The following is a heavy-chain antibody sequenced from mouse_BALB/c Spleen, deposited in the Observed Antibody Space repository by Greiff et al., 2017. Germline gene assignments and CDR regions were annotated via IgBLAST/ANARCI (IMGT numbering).Heavy chain of an antibody. V-gene: IGHV1-54*01. Sequence: QGQLQQSGPELVRPGTSVKVSCKASGYAFTNYLIEWVKQRPGQGLEWIGVINPGSGGTNYNEKFKGKATLTADKSSSTAYMQLSSLTSDDSAVYFCARSQYYGSSYYWYFDVWGAGTTVTVSS. CDR3: ARSQYYGSSYYWYFDV. CDR1: GYAFTNYL. D-gene: IGHD1-1*01. CDR2: INPGSGGT. J-gene: IGHJ1*01.